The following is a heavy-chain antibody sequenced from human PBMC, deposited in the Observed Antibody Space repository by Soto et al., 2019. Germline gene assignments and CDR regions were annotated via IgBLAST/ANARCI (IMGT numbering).Heavy chain of an antibody. CDR3: ARGRITDLGTFDY. D-gene: IGHD1-20*01. V-gene: IGHV1-18*01. J-gene: IGHJ4*02. CDR1: GYIFINYD. Sequence: ASVKVSCKASGYIFINYDISWLRQAPGQGLEWMGWSSPYNGNTNYAHTFQGRVTMTADTTASSGYMELRSLRSDDTAVYFCARGRITDLGTFDYWGQGTLVTVSS. CDR2: SSPYNGNT.